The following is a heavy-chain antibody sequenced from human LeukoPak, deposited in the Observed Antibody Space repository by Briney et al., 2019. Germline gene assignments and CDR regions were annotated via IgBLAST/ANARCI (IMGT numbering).Heavy chain of an antibody. CDR1: GFSFIGYY. CDR3: ASGVYRRRFDY. Sequence: GSAVKVSCKASGFSFIGYYLHGVRQAPGQGVEWMGWINLTSGDTIYAHKFQGRVTITRDTSISTAYLELSRLRSDGTAVYSCASGVYRRRFDYWGQGPLVTVSS. V-gene: IGHV1-2*02. CDR2: INLTSGDT. J-gene: IGHJ4*02. D-gene: IGHD3-16*02.